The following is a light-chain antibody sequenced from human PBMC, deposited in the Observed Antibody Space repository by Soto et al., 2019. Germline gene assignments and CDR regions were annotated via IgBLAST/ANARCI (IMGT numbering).Light chain of an antibody. Sequence: SALTQPASVSGSPGQSITISCTGTSSDVGGYNYVSWYQQHPGKAPKLVIYGVSYRPSGVSARFSGSKFQNTASLTISGLQAEDEADYYCSSFRSGSVVLFGGGTKLPV. J-gene: IGLJ3*02. CDR2: GVS. CDR3: SSFRSGSVVL. CDR1: SSDVGGYNY. V-gene: IGLV2-14*01.